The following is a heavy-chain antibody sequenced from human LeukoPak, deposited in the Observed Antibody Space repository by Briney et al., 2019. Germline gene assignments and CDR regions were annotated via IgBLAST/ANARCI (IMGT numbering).Heavy chain of an antibody. J-gene: IGHJ4*02. CDR1: DFNFITYA. CDR3: ARVSSMLRGPLVIYYFDF. CDR2: ISFGGDVT. Sequence: GGSLRLSCAASDFNFITYAMSWVRQAPGKGLEWVSIISFGGDVTHYADSVKGRFTISRDNSKNTLYLQMNSLRVEDTAVYYCARVSSMLRGPLVIYYFDFWGQGTLVTVSS. V-gene: IGHV3-23*01. D-gene: IGHD3-10*01.